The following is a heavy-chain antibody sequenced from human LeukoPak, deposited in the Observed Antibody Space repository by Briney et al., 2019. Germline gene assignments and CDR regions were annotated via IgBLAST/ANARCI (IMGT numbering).Heavy chain of an antibody. Sequence: SETLSLTCTVSGGSISSGGYYWSWIRQPPGKGLEWIGYIYHSGSTYYNPSLKSRVTISVDRSKNQFSLKLSSVTAADTAVYYCAGGEEGYCRSTSCPPDYWGQGTLVTVSS. CDR1: GGSISSGGYY. J-gene: IGHJ4*02. D-gene: IGHD2-2*01. CDR3: AGGEEGYCRSTSCPPDY. CDR2: IYHSGST. V-gene: IGHV4-30-2*01.